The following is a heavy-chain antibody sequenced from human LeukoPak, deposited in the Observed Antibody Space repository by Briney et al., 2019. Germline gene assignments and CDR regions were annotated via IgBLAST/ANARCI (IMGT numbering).Heavy chain of an antibody. V-gene: IGHV3-7*03. CDR3: AREPTIFGVVIPPDY. D-gene: IGHD3-3*01. Sequence: GGSLRLSYAASGFTFSNYWMSWVRQAPGKGLEWVVNIKQDGSEKYYVDSVKGRFTISRDNAKNLLYLQMNSLRVEDTAVYYCAREPTIFGVVIPPDYWGQGTLVTVSS. CDR2: IKQDGSEK. CDR1: GFTFSNYW. J-gene: IGHJ4*02.